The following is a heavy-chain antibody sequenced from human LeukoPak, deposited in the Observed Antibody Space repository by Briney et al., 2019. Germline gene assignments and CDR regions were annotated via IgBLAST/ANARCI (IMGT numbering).Heavy chain of an antibody. CDR3: ARGRPYYYDSSGYYYGVGYYYMDV. CDR1: GGSFSGYY. CDR2: INHSGST. J-gene: IGHJ6*03. Sequence: SETLSLTCAVYGGSFSGYYWSWIRQPPGKGLEWIGEINHSGSTYYNPSLKSRVTISVDTSKNQFSLKLSSVTAADTAVYYCARGRPYYYDSSGYYYGVGYYYMDVWGKGNTVTVSS. D-gene: IGHD3-22*01. V-gene: IGHV4-34*01.